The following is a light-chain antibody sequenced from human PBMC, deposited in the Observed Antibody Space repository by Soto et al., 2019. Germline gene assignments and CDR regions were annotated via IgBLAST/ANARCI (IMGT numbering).Light chain of an antibody. CDR1: QSVSSY. CDR2: DAS. V-gene: IGKV3-11*01. CDR3: QQRSKWPLT. J-gene: IGKJ4*01. Sequence: EIVLTQSAAALSLSPLERAALSCRASQSVSSYLAWYQQKPGQAPRLLIYDASNRATGIPARFSGSGSGTDFTLTISSLEPEDFAVYYCQQRSKWPLTFGGGTKVDIK.